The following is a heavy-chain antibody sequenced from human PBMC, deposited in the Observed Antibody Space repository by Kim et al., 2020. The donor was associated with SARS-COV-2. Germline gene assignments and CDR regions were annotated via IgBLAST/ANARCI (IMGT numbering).Heavy chain of an antibody. D-gene: IGHD3-10*01. CDR1: GFTFRNHV. J-gene: IGHJ4*02. CDR2: ISGDGVTT. Sequence: GGSLRLSCSASGFTFRNHVMHWVRQAPGKGLQYLSGISGDGVTTFYADSVKGRFTISRDNSKNTLFLQMSSLTPEDTAVYFCVKDNFVFYYFDFWGQGSLVTVS. V-gene: IGHV3-64D*09. CDR3: VKDNFVFYYFDF.